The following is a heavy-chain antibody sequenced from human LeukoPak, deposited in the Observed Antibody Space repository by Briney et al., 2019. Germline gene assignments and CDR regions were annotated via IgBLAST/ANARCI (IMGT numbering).Heavy chain of an antibody. Sequence: QPGGSLRLSCVVSGITFSSYAMHWVRQAPGKGLESLTAIGTNGGSTYYADSVRGRFTISRDNSKNTLYLQMSSLRAEDTAVYYCVKRTTAWYFDLWGRGTLVTVSS. D-gene: IGHD4-17*01. CDR3: VKRTTAWYFDL. CDR2: IGTNGGST. CDR1: GITFSSYA. J-gene: IGHJ2*01. V-gene: IGHV3-64D*09.